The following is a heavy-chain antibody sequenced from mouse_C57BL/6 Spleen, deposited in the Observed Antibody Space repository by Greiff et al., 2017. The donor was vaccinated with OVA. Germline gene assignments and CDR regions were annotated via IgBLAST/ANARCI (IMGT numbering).Heavy chain of an antibody. CDR1: GYSFTGYY. J-gene: IGHJ3*01. CDR3: ARHGSPGDWFAY. CDR2: INPSTGGT. D-gene: IGHD1-1*01. V-gene: IGHV1-42*01. Sequence: VQLQQSGPELVKPGASVKISCKASGYSFTGYYMNWVKQSPEKSLEWIGEINPSTGGTTYNQKFKAKATLTVDKSSSTAYMQLKSLTSEDSAVYYCARHGSPGDWFAYWSQGTLVTVSA.